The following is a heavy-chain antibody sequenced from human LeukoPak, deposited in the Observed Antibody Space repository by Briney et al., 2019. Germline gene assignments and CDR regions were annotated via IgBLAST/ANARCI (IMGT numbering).Heavy chain of an antibody. Sequence: GASVKVSCKASGYTFTDYYIHWVRQAPGQGPEWMGWINPNSGGTNYAQKFQGRVTMTRDTSISTAYMELSRLRSDDTAVYYCARGFFGSGSYYDYWGQGTLVTVSS. CDR1: GYTFTDYY. D-gene: IGHD3-10*01. J-gene: IGHJ4*02. CDR2: INPNSGGT. CDR3: ARGFFGSGSYYDY. V-gene: IGHV1-2*02.